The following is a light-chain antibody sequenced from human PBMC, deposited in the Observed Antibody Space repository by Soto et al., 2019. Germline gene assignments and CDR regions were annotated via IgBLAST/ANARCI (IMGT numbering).Light chain of an antibody. Sequence: DVVMTQTPLSLSVAPGQTASISCQSSQSLLHITGETFLFWYLQKPGQSPQXMIYEVSTRVSGVPDRFSGSWSGTDFTLEISRVETDDVGMYYCMQSTQLPPTFGQGTRLEIK. CDR2: EVS. CDR1: QSLLHITGETF. V-gene: IGKV2D-29*02. CDR3: MQSTQLPPT. J-gene: IGKJ5*01.